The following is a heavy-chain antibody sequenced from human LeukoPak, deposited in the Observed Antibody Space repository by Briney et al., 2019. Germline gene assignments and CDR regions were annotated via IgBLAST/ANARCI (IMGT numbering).Heavy chain of an antibody. CDR1: GGSFSGYY. CDR2: INHSGST. CDR3: ARGRQQLANYFDY. Sequence: SETLSLTCAVYGGSFSGYYWSWIRQPPGKGLEWIGGINHSGSTNYNPSLKSRVTISVDTSKNQFSLKLSSVTAADTAVYYCARGRQQLANYFDYWGQGTLVTVSS. D-gene: IGHD6-6*01. J-gene: IGHJ4*02. V-gene: IGHV4-34*01.